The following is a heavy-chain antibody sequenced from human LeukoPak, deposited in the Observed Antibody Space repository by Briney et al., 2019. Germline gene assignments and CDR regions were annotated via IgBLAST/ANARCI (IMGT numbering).Heavy chain of an antibody. D-gene: IGHD5-24*01. CDR1: GFTFSSYS. V-gene: IGHV3-21*04. CDR3: AKSRVEMATIGFFDY. Sequence: PGGSLRLSCAASGFTFSSYSMNWVRQAPGKGLEWVSSISSSSSYIYYADSVKGRFTISRDNSKNTLYLQMNSLRAEDTAVYYCAKSRVEMATIGFFDYWGQGTLVTVSS. J-gene: IGHJ4*02. CDR2: ISSSSSYI.